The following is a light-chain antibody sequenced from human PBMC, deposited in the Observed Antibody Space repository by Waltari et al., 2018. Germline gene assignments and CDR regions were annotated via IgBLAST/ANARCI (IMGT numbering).Light chain of an antibody. CDR2: EVT. Sequence: QSVLTQPASVSGSPGQSITVSCRGTLSDIGNYGYVPWYQQHPGRAPKLIIYEVTNRPSGVSSRFSGSKSGNTASLTISVLQAEDEADYYCSSFSSSSTPYVFGSGTKVTVL. CDR1: LSDIGNYGY. CDR3: SSFSSSSTPYV. J-gene: IGLJ1*01. V-gene: IGLV2-14*03.